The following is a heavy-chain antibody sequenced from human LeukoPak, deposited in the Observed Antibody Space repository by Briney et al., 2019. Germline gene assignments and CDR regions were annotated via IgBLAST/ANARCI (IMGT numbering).Heavy chain of an antibody. Sequence: PGGSLRLSCAASGLTFRSYAMSWVRQAAGKGLEWVSAISDSGGNTYYADSVKGRFTISRDNSKNTMYLQMNSLRAEDTAVYYCLNYGMGVWGQGTTVAVSS. CDR3: LNYGMGV. CDR2: ISDSGGNT. CDR1: GLTFRSYA. J-gene: IGHJ6*02. V-gene: IGHV3-23*01.